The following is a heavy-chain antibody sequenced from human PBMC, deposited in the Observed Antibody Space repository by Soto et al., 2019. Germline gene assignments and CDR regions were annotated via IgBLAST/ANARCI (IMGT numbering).Heavy chain of an antibody. CDR3: AREGIVGAIDWFDP. D-gene: IGHD1-26*01. Sequence: QVQLQESGPGLVKPSETLSLTCTVSGGSISSYYWSWIRQPAGKGLEWIGRIYASVYTSGNTNYNPSLKSRLTMSLDTSKNQFSLNLSSVTPADTAVYYCAREGIVGAIDWFDPWGQGTLVTVSS. CDR2: IYASVYTSGNT. V-gene: IGHV4-4*07. J-gene: IGHJ5*02. CDR1: GGSISSYY.